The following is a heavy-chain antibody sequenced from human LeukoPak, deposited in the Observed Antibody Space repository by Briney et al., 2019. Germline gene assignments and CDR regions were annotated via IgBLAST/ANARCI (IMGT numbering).Heavy chain of an antibody. Sequence: PGGSLRLSCAASGFTFSSYSMSWVRQVPGKGLEWVSAIHSGGGTTYYADSVKGRFTTSRDNSKNMVYLQMNSLRAEDTAVYYCARDYSGYDFFDYWGQGTLVTVSS. V-gene: IGHV3-23*01. D-gene: IGHD5-12*01. CDR3: ARDYSGYDFFDY. CDR2: IHSGGGTT. CDR1: GFTFSSYS. J-gene: IGHJ4*02.